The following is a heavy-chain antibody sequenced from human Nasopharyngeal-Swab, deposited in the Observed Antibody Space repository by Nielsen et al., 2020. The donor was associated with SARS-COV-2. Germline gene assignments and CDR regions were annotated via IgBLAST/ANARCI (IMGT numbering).Heavy chain of an antibody. D-gene: IGHD2-21*02. Sequence: GGSLRLSCAASGFTFSDSAIHGVRQASGKGLEWVGRIRSKGNNYATAYAASVKGRFIIFRDDPTNTAYLQMNSLKTEDTAVYYCTRCGGGCYSGRDYWGQGTLVTVSS. CDR1: GFTFSDSA. CDR2: IRSKGNNYAT. CDR3: TRCGGGCYSGRDY. V-gene: IGHV3-73*01. J-gene: IGHJ4*02.